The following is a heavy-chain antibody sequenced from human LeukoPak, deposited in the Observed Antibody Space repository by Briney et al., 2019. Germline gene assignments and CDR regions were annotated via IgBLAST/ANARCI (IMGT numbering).Heavy chain of an antibody. J-gene: IGHJ4*02. D-gene: IGHD2/OR15-2a*01. Sequence: PSETLSLTCAASGGSISSDDYSWSWIRQPPGKGLEWIGYIHHSGSTYYNPSLKSRVTISVDRSKNQFSLKLSTVTAADTAVYYCARSLKLRGTTFDYWGQGTLVTVSS. CDR2: IHHSGST. CDR1: GGSISSDDYS. V-gene: IGHV4-30-2*01. CDR3: ARSLKLRGTTFDY.